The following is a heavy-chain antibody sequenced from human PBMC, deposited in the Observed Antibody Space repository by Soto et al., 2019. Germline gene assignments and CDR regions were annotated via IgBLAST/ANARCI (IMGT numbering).Heavy chain of an antibody. J-gene: IGHJ4*02. D-gene: IGHD2-15*01. CDR3: ATKSRVVAALDY. V-gene: IGHV1-24*01. CDR2: FDPEDGET. CDR1: GYTLTELS. Sequence: ASVKVSCKVSGYTLTELSMHWVRQAPGKGLEWMGGFDPEDGETIYAQKFQGRVTMTEDTSTDTAYMELSSLGSEETAVYYCATKSRVVAALDYWGQGTLVTVSS.